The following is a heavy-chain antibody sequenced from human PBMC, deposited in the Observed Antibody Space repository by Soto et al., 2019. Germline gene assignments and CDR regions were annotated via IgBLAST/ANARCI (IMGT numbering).Heavy chain of an antibody. J-gene: IGHJ3*02. V-gene: IGHV4-59*01. CDR2: IYYSGST. D-gene: IGHD3-22*01. CDR1: GGSISSYY. CDR3: ARAVIVVADYAFDI. Sequence: QVQLQESGPGLVKPSETLSLTCTVSGGSISSYYWSWIRQPPGKGLEWIGYIYYSGSTNYNPSLKSRVPISVDTSKNQFSLKLSSVTAADTAVYYCARAVIVVADYAFDIWGQGTMVTVSS.